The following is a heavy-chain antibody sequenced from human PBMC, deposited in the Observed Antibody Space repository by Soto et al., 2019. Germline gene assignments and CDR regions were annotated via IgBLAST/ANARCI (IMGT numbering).Heavy chain of an antibody. CDR2: INPNSGGT. J-gene: IGHJ3*02. D-gene: IGHD1-26*01. CDR1: GYTFTGYY. CDR3: ARALGGGENAFDI. V-gene: IGHV1-2*04. Sequence: ASVMVSCKASGYTFTGYYMHWVRQAPGQGLEWMGWINPNSGGTNYAQKFQGWVTMTRDTSISTAYMELSRLRSDDTAVYYCARALGGGENAFDIWGQGTMVTVSS.